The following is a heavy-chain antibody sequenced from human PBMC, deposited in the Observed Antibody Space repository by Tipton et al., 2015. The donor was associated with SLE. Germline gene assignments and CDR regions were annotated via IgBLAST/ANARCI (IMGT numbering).Heavy chain of an antibody. J-gene: IGHJ2*01. CDR1: GFSFSSYW. CDR3: ATLGYGSGSYSSYWYFDL. D-gene: IGHD3-10*01. V-gene: IGHV3-7*01. CDR2: IKQDGREK. Sequence: SLRLSCAASGFSFSSYWMSWVRQAPGKGLEWVTNIKQDGREKYYVDSVKGRLTISRDNAKNSLYLQMNSLRAEDTAVYYCATLGYGSGSYSSYWYFDLWGRGTLVTVSS.